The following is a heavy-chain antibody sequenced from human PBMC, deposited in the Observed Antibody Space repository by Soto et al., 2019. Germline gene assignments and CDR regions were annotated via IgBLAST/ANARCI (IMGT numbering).Heavy chain of an antibody. CDR1: GGSISSYY. D-gene: IGHD3-22*01. CDR2: IYYSGNT. V-gene: IGHV4-59*01. J-gene: IGHJ4*02. CDR3: ASFYDRSGYYYFDH. Sequence: SETLSLTCTVSGGSISSYYWNWIRQPPGKGLEWIGYIYYSGNTKYNPSLKSRVTISVDTSKNQFSLKLSSVTAADTAVYYCASFYDRSGYYYFDHWGQGTPVTVSS.